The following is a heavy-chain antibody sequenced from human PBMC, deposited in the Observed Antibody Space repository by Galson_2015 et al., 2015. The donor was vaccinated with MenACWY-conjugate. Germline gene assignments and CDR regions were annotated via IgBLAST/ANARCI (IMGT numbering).Heavy chain of an antibody. CDR3: AKIVRHPVGPYVDS. D-gene: IGHD2-21*01. V-gene: IGHV3-53*01. CDR1: GFSVTSHF. J-gene: IGHJ4*02. CDR2: LYDDGTS. Sequence: SLRLSCAASGFSVTSHFMGWVRQAPGKGLEWVALLYDDGTSRYADYAKSRFTISRDTLRNSLSLQMHVLRAEDTAMYFCAKIVRHPVGPYVDSWGQGSLVLVSS.